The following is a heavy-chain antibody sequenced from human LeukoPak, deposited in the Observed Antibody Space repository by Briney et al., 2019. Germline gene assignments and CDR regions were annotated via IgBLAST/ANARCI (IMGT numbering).Heavy chain of an antibody. CDR1: GFTFSSYS. D-gene: IGHD3-16*02. V-gene: IGHV3-21*01. CDR2: ISSSSSYI. J-gene: IGHJ4*02. Sequence: PGGSLRLSCAASGFTFSSYSMNWVRQAPGKGLEWGSSISSSSSYIYYADSVKGRFTISRDNAKNSLYLQMNSLRAEDTAVYYCARDNSHVPGQYYDYVWGRYRYYLYYFDYWGQGTLVTVSS. CDR3: ARDNSHVPGQYYDYVWGRYRYYLYYFDY.